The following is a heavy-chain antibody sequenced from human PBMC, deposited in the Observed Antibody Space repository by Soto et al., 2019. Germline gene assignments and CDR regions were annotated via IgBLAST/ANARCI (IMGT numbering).Heavy chain of an antibody. D-gene: IGHD6-13*01. CDR3: GGYSSSWYSPRPIY. J-gene: IGHJ4*02. CDR1: GFTFSSYA. Sequence: GGSLRLSCAASGFTFSSYAMSWVRQAPGKGLEWVSAISGSGGSTYYADSVKGRFTISRDNSKNTLYLQMNSLRAEDTAVYYCGGYSSSWYSPRPIYWGQGTLVTVSS. V-gene: IGHV3-23*01. CDR2: ISGSGGST.